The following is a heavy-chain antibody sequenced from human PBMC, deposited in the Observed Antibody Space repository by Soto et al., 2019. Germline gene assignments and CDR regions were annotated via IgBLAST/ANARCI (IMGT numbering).Heavy chain of an antibody. CDR2: INHSGST. D-gene: IGHD3-9*01. CDR1: GGSFSGYY. J-gene: IGHJ4*02. Sequence: SETLSLTCAVYGGSFSGYYWSWIRQPPGKGLEWIGEINHSGSTNYNPSLKSRVTISVDTSKNQFSLKLSSVTAADTAVYYCARGSLLTGYYIDYWGQGTLVTVSS. CDR3: ARGSLLTGYYIDY. V-gene: IGHV4-34*01.